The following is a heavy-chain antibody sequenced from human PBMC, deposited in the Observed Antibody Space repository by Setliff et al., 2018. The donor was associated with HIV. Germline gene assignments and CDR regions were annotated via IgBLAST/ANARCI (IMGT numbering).Heavy chain of an antibody. D-gene: IGHD2-15*01. CDR3: ARDDVGYCSGGSCYHLFDTFDI. Sequence: WASVKVSCKASGYSFTTYGISWVRQAPGQGLEWMGWISAKNGNTNYAQNLQGRVTMTTDTSTSTAYMELRSLRSDDTAVHYCARDDVGYCSGGSCYHLFDTFDIWGQGTVVTVSS. J-gene: IGHJ3*02. V-gene: IGHV1-18*01. CDR2: ISAKNGNT. CDR1: GYSFTTYG.